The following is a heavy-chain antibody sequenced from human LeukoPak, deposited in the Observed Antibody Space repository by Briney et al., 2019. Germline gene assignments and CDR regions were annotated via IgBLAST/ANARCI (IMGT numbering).Heavy chain of an antibody. J-gene: IGHJ6*03. D-gene: IGHD2-2*02. CDR2: MNPNSGNT. V-gene: IGHV1-8*01. Sequence: ASVKVSCKASGYTFTSYDINWVRQATGQGLEWMGWMNPNSGNTGYAQKFQGRVTMTRNTSISTAYMELSSLRSEDTAVYYCARRSLDRYCSSTSCYTFYYMDVWAKGPRSPSP. CDR1: GYTFTSYD. CDR3: ARRSLDRYCSSTSCYTFYYMDV.